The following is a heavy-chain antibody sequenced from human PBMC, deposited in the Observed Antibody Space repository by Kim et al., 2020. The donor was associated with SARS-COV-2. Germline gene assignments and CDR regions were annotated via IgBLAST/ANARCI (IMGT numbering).Heavy chain of an antibody. J-gene: IGHJ4*02. CDR2: INHSGST. CDR3: ARATARIADY. Sequence: SETLSLTCAVYGGSFSGYYWSWIRQPPGKGLEWIGEINHSGSTNYNPSLKSRVTISVDTSKNQFSLKLSSVTAADTAVYYCARATARIADYWGQGTLVTV. D-gene: IGHD6-13*01. CDR1: GGSFSGYY. V-gene: IGHV4-34*01.